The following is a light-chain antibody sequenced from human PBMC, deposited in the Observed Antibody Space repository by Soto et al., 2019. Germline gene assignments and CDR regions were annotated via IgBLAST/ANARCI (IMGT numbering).Light chain of an antibody. CDR3: HQYDYWPFT. CDR2: GAS. CDR1: QSISNY. V-gene: IGKV1-39*01. J-gene: IGKJ4*01. Sequence: DIQMTQSPSSLSASVGDRVTITCRASQSISNYLNWYQHKPGKAPKVLIYGASNLQSGVPSRFSGSGSGTEFSLTVSSLQSEDFALYFCHQYDYWPFTFGGGTKVDIK.